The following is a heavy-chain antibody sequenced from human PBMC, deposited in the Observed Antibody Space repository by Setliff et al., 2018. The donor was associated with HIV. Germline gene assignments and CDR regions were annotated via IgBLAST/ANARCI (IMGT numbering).Heavy chain of an antibody. CDR3: ARSVIGYYYYGMDV. J-gene: IGHJ6*02. V-gene: IGHV3-30*06. Sequence: PGGSLRLSCAASGFRFTTYWMSWVRQAPGKGLEWVAVISYDGSNKYYADSVKGRFTISRDNSKNTLYLQMNSLRAEDTAVHYCARSVIGYYYYGMDVWGQGTLVTVSS. D-gene: IGHD3-10*01. CDR1: GFRFTTYW. CDR2: ISYDGSNK.